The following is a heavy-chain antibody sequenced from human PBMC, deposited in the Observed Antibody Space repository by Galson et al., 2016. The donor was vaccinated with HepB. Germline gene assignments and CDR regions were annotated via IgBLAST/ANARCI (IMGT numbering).Heavy chain of an antibody. Sequence: SLRLSCAASGFISTNYPMTWVRQAPGKGLEWVSTIGSGDFTHYADSVKGRSTVSRDNSNNTLYLQMNSLTADDTALYYCAREGYSSGHRGALEIWGRGTVVAVSS. J-gene: IGHJ3*02. CDR2: IGSGDFT. CDR1: GFISTNYP. V-gene: IGHV3-23*01. CDR3: AREGYSSGHRGALEI. D-gene: IGHD6-19*01.